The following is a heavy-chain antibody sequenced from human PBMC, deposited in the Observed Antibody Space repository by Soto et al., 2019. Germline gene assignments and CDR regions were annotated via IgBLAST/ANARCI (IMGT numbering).Heavy chain of an antibody. D-gene: IGHD2-2*01. CDR2: ISGSGGST. V-gene: IGHV3-23*01. Sequence: GGSLRLSCAASGFTFSSYAMSWVRQAPGKGLEWVSAISGSGGSTYYADSVKGRFTISRDNSKNTLYLQMNSLRAEDTAVYYCAKSLSSCSSTSCYGDFDYWGQGTLVTVS. J-gene: IGHJ4*02. CDR3: AKSLSSCSSTSCYGDFDY. CDR1: GFTFSSYA.